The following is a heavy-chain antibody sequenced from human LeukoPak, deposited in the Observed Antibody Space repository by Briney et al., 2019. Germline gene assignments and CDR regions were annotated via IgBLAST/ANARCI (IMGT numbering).Heavy chain of an antibody. Sequence: PGGSLRLSCAASGFTFSSYSMNWVRQAPGKGLEWVSYISSSSSTIYYADSVKGRFTISRDNAKNSLYLQMNSLRAEDTAVYYCAKDRDTISSHWGQGTLVTVSS. V-gene: IGHV3-48*04. J-gene: IGHJ4*02. CDR2: ISSSSSTI. D-gene: IGHD3-3*01. CDR3: AKDRDTISSH. CDR1: GFTFSSYS.